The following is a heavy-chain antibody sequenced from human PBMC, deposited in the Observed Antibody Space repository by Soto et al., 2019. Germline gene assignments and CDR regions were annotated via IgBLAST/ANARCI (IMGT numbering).Heavy chain of an antibody. J-gene: IGHJ4*02. CDR2: MNPNSGNT. Sequence: ASVKVSCKASGYTFTSYDINWVRQATGQGLEWMGWMNPNSGNTGYAQKFQGRVTMTRNTSISTAYMELSSLRSEDTAVYYCCFGGWYWDGEFDYWGQGTLVTVSS. D-gene: IGHD6-19*01. CDR1: GYTFTSYD. V-gene: IGHV1-8*01. CDR3: CFGGWYWDGEFDY.